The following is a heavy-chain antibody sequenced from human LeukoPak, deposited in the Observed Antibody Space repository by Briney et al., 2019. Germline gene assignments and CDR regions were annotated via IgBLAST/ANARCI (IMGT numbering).Heavy chain of an antibody. D-gene: IGHD6-13*01. CDR2: IYYSGST. V-gene: IGHV4-59*01. CDR3: ASIAARSAFDI. J-gene: IGHJ3*02. Sequence: SETLSLTCTVSGGSISSYYWSWIRRPPGKGLEWIGYIYYSGSTNYNPSLKSRVTISVDTSKNQFSLKLSSVTAADTAVYYCASIAARSAFDIWGQGTMVTVSS. CDR1: GGSISSYY.